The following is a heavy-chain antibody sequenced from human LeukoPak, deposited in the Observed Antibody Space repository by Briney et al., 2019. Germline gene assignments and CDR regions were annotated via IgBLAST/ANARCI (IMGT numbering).Heavy chain of an antibody. V-gene: IGHV4-31*03. J-gene: IGHJ4*02. CDR2: IYYSDNT. CDR3: ARARGDSSRLDY. D-gene: IGHD4-17*01. Sequence: SETLSLTCTVSSGSITGGGYYWSWIRQHPGKGLEWIGYIYYSDNTYYNPSLKSRVTISADTSKSQFSLKLNSVTAADTAVYYCARARGDSSRLDYWGQGTLVTVSS. CDR1: SGSITGGGYY.